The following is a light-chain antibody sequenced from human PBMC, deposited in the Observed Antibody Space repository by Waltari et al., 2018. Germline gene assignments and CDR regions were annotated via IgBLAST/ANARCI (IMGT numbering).Light chain of an antibody. CDR2: WAS. CDR3: QQYYTTPYT. J-gene: IGKJ2*01. Sequence: DIVMTQSPDSLAVSLGERATIRCKSSQKVLNSSNNKNYLAWFQQRPGQPPKLLIYWASIRESGVPDRFSGSGSGTDFTLTISSLQAEDVAVYYCQQYYTTPYTFGQGTKLRIK. V-gene: IGKV4-1*01. CDR1: QKVLNSSNNKNY.